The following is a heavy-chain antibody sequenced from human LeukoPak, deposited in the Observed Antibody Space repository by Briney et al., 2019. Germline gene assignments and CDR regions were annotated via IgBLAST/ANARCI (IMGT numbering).Heavy chain of an antibody. CDR2: INPNSGGT. J-gene: IGHJ5*02. CDR1: GYTFTGYY. V-gene: IGHV1-2*02. D-gene: IGHD2-2*01. CDR3: ARDSQYCSSTSCYHGWFDP. Sequence: GASVKVSCKASGYTFTGYYMHWVRQAPGQGLEWMGWINPNSGGTNYAQKFQGRVTMTRDTSISTAYMELSRLRSDDTAVYYCARDSQYCSSTSCYHGWFDPWGQGTLVTVSS.